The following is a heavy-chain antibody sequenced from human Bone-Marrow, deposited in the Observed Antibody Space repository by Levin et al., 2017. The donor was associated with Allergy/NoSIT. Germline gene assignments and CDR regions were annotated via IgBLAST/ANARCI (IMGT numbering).Heavy chain of an antibody. D-gene: IGHD6-25*01. CDR2: VLYNGVNK. CDR1: GFPFSSYG. J-gene: IGHJ4*02. V-gene: IGHV3-33*05. CDR3: SRDQLGGIAAAGPDY. Sequence: GESLKISCAASGFPFSSYGMHWVRQAPGKGLEWVAGVLYNGVNKYYADSVKGRFTISRDNSKNSVDLQINSLRAEDTAVYFCSRDQLGGIAAAGPDYWGQGTLVTVSS.